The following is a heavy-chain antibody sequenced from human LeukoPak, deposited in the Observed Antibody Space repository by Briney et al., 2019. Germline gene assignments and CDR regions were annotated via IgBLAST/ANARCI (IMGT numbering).Heavy chain of an antibody. CDR3: AREFCSSTSCPFDY. J-gene: IGHJ4*02. CDR2: IYYSGST. D-gene: IGHD2-2*01. V-gene: IGHV4-39*07. Sequence: PSETLSLTCTVSGGSISSSNYYWGWIRQPPGKGLEWIGSIYYSGSTYYNPSLKSRVTISVDTSKNQFSLKLSSVTAADTAVYYCAREFCSSTSCPFDYWGQGTLVTVSS. CDR1: GGSISSSNYY.